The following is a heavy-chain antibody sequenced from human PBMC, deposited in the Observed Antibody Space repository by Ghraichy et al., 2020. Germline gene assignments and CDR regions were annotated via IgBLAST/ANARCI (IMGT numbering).Heavy chain of an antibody. D-gene: IGHD3-22*01. CDR1: GFTFSSYA. V-gene: IGHV3-23*01. J-gene: IGHJ4*02. CDR2: ISGSGGST. CDR3: AKDPEGYYDSSGYYLLLSYFDY. Sequence: GGSLRLSCAASGFTFSSYAMSWVRQAPGKGLEWVSAISGSGGSTYYADSVKGRFTISRDNSKNTLYLQMNSLRAEDTAVYYCAKDPEGYYDSSGYYLLLSYFDYWGQGTLVTVSS.